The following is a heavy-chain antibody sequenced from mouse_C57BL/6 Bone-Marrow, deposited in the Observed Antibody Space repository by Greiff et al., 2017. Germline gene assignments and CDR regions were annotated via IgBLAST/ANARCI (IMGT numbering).Heavy chain of an antibody. CDR2: IDPSDSET. CDR1: GYTFTSYW. J-gene: IGHJ2*01. CDR3: ARSGYSSSLDY. V-gene: IGHV1-52*01. Sequence: QVQLQQPGAELVRPGSSVKLSCKASGYTFTSYWMHWVKQRPIQGLEWIGNIDPSDSETHYNQKFKDKATLTVDQSSSTAYMQLSSLTSEDSAVYYCARSGYSSSLDYWGQGTTLTVSS. D-gene: IGHD1-1*01.